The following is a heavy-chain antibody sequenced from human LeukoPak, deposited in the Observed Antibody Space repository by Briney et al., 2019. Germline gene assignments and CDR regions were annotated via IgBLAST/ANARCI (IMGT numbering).Heavy chain of an antibody. CDR1: GFTFSSYA. V-gene: IGHV3-30-3*02. D-gene: IGHD3-10*01. J-gene: IGHJ4*02. CDR3: AKPYGYSDY. CDR2: ISYDGSNK. Sequence: PGGSLRLSCAASGFTFSSYAMHWVRQAPGKGLEWVAVISYDGSNKYYADSVKGRFTISRDNSKNTLYLQMNSLRAEDTAVYYCAKPYGYSDYWGQGTLVTVSS.